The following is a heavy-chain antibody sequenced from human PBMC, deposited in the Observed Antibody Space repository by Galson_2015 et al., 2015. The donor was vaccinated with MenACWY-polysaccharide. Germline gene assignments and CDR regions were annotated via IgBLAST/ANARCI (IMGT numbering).Heavy chain of an antibody. CDR1: GFTFSTYA. V-gene: IGHV3-30-3*01. J-gene: IGHJ5*02. D-gene: IGHD2-15*01. Sequence: SLRLSCAASGFTFSTYAMHWVRQAPGKGLEWVAVISYDGSNKYYADSVKGRFTVSRDNSKNTVYLQMNSLRAEDTAIYYCAKANSGGICTSGWACWFDPWGQGSLVIVSS. CDR2: ISYDGSNK. CDR3: AKANSGGICTSGWACWFDP.